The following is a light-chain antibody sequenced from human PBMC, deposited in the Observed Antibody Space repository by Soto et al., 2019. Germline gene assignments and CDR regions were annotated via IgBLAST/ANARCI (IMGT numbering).Light chain of an antibody. CDR3: QQNNSLPIN. V-gene: IGKV4-1*01. CDR2: WAS. CDR1: QSVLYSSNKKNY. J-gene: IGKJ5*01. Sequence: DIVMTQSPDSLAVSLGERATINCKSSQSVLYSSNKKNYLAWYQQKSGQPPKLIIYWASTRESGVPDRFSGNGSATDVTLTIISLQAEDVAVYYFQQNNSLPINFGQGTRLAIK.